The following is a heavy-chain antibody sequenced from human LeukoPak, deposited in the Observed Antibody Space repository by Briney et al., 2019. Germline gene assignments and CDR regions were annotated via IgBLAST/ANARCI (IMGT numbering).Heavy chain of an antibody. CDR3: ARPGTGLGFDY. Sequence: PSETPSLTCTVSGGSISSSSYYWGWIRQPPGKGLEWIGSIYYSGSTYYNPSLKSRVTISVDTSKNQFSLKLSSVTAADTAVYYCARPGTGLGFDYWGQGTLVTVSS. CDR1: GGSISSSSYY. CDR2: IYYSGST. J-gene: IGHJ4*02. D-gene: IGHD1-1*01. V-gene: IGHV4-39*01.